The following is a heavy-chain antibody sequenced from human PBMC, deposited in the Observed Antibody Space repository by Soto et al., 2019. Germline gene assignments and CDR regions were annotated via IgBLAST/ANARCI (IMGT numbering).Heavy chain of an antibody. J-gene: IGHJ4*02. CDR2: IYYSGST. D-gene: IGHD2-15*01. CDR3: ASAGYGGFDY. Sequence: QLQRQESGPGLVKPSETLSLTCTVSGGCIGSSSYYSGWIRQPPGKGLEWIGSIYYSGSTYYNPSLKSRVTISVDTSKNQFSLKLSSVTAADTAVYYCASAGYGGFDYWGQGTLVTVSS. CDR1: GGCIGSSSYY. V-gene: IGHV4-39*01.